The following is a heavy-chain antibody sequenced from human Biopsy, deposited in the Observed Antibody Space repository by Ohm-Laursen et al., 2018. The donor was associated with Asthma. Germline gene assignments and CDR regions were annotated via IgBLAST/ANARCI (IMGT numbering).Heavy chain of an antibody. Sequence: TLSLTCTVSGDSITSGGCCWNWIRQPPGKGLEWIGYIHHSGTSYFNPSLKSRVYFSRGTSKNQFSLRLSSVTAADTAMYYCARIPRRSGSYFVDYWGQGTLVTVSS. CDR3: ARIPRRSGSYFVDY. J-gene: IGHJ4*02. V-gene: IGHV4-31*03. D-gene: IGHD3-22*01. CDR2: IHHSGTS. CDR1: GDSITSGGCC.